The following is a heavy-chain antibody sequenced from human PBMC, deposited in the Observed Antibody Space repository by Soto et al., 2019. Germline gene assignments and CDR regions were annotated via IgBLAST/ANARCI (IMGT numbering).Heavy chain of an antibody. V-gene: IGHV3-23*01. D-gene: IGHD3-9*01. CDR2: ISGSGIST. Sequence: EVQLLESGGGLVQPGGSLRLSCAASGFTFSSYAMSWVRQAPGKGLEWVSGISGSGISTYYADSVKGRFTISRDNSKNTLSLQTNSLRAEDMAVDNCAKERGYHSGYYAMDVWGQGTTVTVSS. J-gene: IGHJ6*02. CDR1: GFTFSSYA. CDR3: AKERGYHSGYYAMDV.